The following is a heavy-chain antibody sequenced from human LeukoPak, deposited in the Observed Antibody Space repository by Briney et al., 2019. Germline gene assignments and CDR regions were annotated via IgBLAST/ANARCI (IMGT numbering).Heavy chain of an antibody. D-gene: IGHD1-26*01. Sequence: SETLSLTCAVYGGSFSGYYWSWIRQPPGKGLEWIGEINHSGSTNYNPSLKSRVTISVDTSKNQFSLKLSSVTAADTAVYYCARDRVGATHFDYWGQGTLVTVSS. CDR2: INHSGST. CDR1: GGSFSGYY. J-gene: IGHJ4*02. CDR3: ARDRVGATHFDY. V-gene: IGHV4-34*01.